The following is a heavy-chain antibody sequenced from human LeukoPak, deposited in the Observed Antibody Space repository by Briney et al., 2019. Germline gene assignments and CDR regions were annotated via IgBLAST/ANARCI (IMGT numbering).Heavy chain of an antibody. CDR2: ISGSGGST. Sequence: GGSLRLSCAASGFTYSNYAMSWVRQAPGKGLEWVSGISGSGGSTYYAGAVKGRFTISRDNSRNTLYLQMNSLRVEDTAVYYCAKDPSPYYHGWVRAFETWGQGAMVTVSS. V-gene: IGHV3-23*01. J-gene: IGHJ3*02. CDR3: AKDPSPYYHGWVRAFET. CDR1: GFTYSNYA. D-gene: IGHD3-10*01.